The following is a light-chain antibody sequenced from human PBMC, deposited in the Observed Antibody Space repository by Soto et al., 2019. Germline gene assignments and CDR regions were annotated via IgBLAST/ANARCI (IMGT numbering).Light chain of an antibody. Sequence: QLVLTQSPSASASLGASVKLTCTLSSGHSNYAIAWHQQQPEKGPRFLMKLNSDGSHRKGDGIPDRFSVSSSGAERHLTISSLQSEDEADYFCQIWGGGINWVFGGGTKLTVL. CDR1: SGHSNYA. V-gene: IGLV4-69*01. J-gene: IGLJ3*02. CDR3: QIWGGGINWV. CDR2: LNSDGSH.